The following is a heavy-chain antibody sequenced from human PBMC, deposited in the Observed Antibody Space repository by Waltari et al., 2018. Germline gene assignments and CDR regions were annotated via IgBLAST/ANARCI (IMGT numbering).Heavy chain of an antibody. CDR3: ALLRVVSVFDPFDN. CDR1: GFTFSLYW. V-gene: IGHV3-74*01. CDR2: VNGTSLTK. D-gene: IGHD2-15*01. J-gene: IGHJ4*02. Sequence: EVQLVESGGGLVQPGGSLRLSCSASGFTFSLYWMHWVRQVPGKGRVWVSPVNGTSLTKNYADSVKGRFTISRDNAKNTLYLQMNSLTPEDTGVYYCALLRVVSVFDPFDNWGQGTLVTVSS.